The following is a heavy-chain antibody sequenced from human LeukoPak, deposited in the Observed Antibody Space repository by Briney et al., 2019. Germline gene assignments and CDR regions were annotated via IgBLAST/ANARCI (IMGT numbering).Heavy chain of an antibody. CDR1: GFTFSSYW. CDR3: AREPPRERWFES. CDR2: IKYDGSEK. V-gene: IGHV3-7*03. J-gene: IGHJ5*01. D-gene: IGHD1-1*01. Sequence: GGSLRLSCTASGFTFSSYWMSWVRQAPGKGLEWVANIKYDGSEKYYVDSVKGRFTISRDNAKNSLYLQMNSLRAEDTAVFYCAREPPRERWFESWGQGTLVTVYS.